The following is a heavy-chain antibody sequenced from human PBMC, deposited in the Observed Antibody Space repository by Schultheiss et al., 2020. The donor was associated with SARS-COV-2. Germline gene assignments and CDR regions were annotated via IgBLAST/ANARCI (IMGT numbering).Heavy chain of an antibody. CDR2: INPKTGDT. J-gene: IGHJ6*02. Sequence: ASEKVSCKASGYTFSDYYIHWVRQAPGQGLEWMGRINPKTGDTHYAQKFQGGVTMTWDTSISTAYMELRSLRSDDTAVYYCARVGWEPDYYYYGMDVWGQGTTVTVSS. D-gene: IGHD1-26*01. V-gene: IGHV1-2*06. CDR3: ARVGWEPDYYYYGMDV. CDR1: GYTFSDYY.